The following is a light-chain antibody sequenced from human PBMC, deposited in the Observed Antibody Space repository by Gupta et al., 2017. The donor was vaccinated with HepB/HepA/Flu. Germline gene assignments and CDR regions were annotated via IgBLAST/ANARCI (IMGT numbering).Light chain of an antibody. CDR2: LGS. CDR3: KQDLQSPFT. V-gene: IGKV2-28*01. CDR1: QSLLQSNGNNY. Sequence: DIVMIQSLLSCPVTPGESASISCRSSQSLLQSNGNNYLDWYVQKPGQSPQLLIYLGSNRASGVPDRFSGSGSGTDFTLKISRVEAEDVGVYYCKQDLQSPFTFGQGTKVDVK. J-gene: IGKJ3*01.